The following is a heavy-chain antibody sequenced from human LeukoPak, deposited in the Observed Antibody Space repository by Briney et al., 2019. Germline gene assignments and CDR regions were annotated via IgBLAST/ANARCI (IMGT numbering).Heavy chain of an antibody. CDR3: ARDEDYGGNNRFDY. V-gene: IGHV3-33*01. Sequence: PGGSLRLSCAASGFTFSSYGMHWVRQAPGKGLEWVAVIWYDGSNKYYADSVKGRFTISRDNSKNTLYLQMNSLRAEDTAVYYCARDEDYGGNNRFDYWGQGTLVTVSS. CDR1: GFTFSSYG. J-gene: IGHJ4*02. D-gene: IGHD4-23*01. CDR2: IWYDGSNK.